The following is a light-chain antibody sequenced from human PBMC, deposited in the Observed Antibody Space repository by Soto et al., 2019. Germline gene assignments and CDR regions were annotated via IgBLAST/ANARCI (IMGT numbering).Light chain of an antibody. V-gene: IGLV2-11*01. J-gene: IGLJ1*01. CDR1: SSDVDNYNS. Sequence: QSVLTQPRSVSGSPGQSVTISCTGTSSDVDNYNSVSWYQQHPGKAPKLMIYDVSKWPSGVPDRFSGSKSGNTASLTISGLQAEDDADYYCCSYAGSYTFVFGTGTKLTVL. CDR3: CSYAGSYTFV. CDR2: DVS.